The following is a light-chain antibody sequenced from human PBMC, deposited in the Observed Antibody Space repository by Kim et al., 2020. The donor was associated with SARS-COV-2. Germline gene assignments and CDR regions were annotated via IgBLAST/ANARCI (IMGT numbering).Light chain of an antibody. J-gene: IGKJ4*01. V-gene: IGKV1-39*01. CDR2: AAS. CDR3: QQSHTAPSLT. Sequence: SEGGRVTIACRASQSISNYLNWYQQKPGKAPNLLIYAASSLQGGVPSRFSGSGSGTDFTLTISSLQPEDFATYYCQQSHTAPSLTFGGGTKVDIK. CDR1: QSISNY.